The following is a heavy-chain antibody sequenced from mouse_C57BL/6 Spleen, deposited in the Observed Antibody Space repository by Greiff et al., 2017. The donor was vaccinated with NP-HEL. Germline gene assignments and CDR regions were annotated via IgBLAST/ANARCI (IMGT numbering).Heavy chain of an antibody. J-gene: IGHJ3*01. CDR2: IDPSDSET. CDR1: GYTFTSYW. CDR3: ARGRYYGSSFAY. V-gene: IGHV1-52*01. D-gene: IGHD1-1*01. Sequence: QVQLKQPGAELVRPGSSVKLSCKASGYTFTSYWMHWVKQRPIQGLEWIGNIDPSDSETHYNQKFKDKATLTVDKSSSTAYMQLSSLTSEDSAVYYCARGRYYGSSFAYWGQGTLVTVSA.